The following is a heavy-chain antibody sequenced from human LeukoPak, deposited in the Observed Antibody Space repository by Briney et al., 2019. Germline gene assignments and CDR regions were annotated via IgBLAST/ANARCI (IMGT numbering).Heavy chain of an antibody. D-gene: IGHD3-22*01. CDR2: IYYSGST. J-gene: IGHJ4*02. Sequence: PSETLSLTCTVSGGSISDNYWSWIRQPPGKGLEWIGYIYYSGSTNYNPSLKSRVTISVDTSKNQFSLKLSSVTAADTAVYYCAKTEAYYYDSSGYYFDYWGQGTLVTVSS. CDR1: GGSISDNY. CDR3: AKTEAYYYDSSGYYFDY. V-gene: IGHV4-59*08.